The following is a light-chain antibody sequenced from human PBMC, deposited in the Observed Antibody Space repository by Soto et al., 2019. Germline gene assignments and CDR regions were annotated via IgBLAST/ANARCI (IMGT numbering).Light chain of an antibody. CDR3: QQSYSTPALT. CDR2: KAS. J-gene: IGKJ4*01. V-gene: IGKV1-5*03. CDR1: QSVSSW. Sequence: DIVLTQSPGPLSLSPGERATLSCMSSQSVSSWLAWYQQKPGKAPKLLIYKASSLESGVPSRFSGSGSGTDFTLTISSLQPEDFATYYCQQSYSTPALTLGGGTKVDIK.